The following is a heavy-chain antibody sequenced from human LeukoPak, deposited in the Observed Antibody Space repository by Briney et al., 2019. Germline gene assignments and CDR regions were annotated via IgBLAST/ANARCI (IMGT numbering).Heavy chain of an antibody. V-gene: IGHV1-2*02. CDR3: ARVPGDSYAKNWFDP. CDR1: GYTFTGYY. Sequence: GASVKVSCKASGYTFTGYYMHWVRQAPGQGLEWMGWINPNSGGTNYAQKFQGRVTMTRDTSISTAYMELSRLRSDDTAVYYCARVPGDSYAKNWFDPWGQGTLVTVSS. D-gene: IGHD2-21*02. CDR2: INPNSGGT. J-gene: IGHJ5*02.